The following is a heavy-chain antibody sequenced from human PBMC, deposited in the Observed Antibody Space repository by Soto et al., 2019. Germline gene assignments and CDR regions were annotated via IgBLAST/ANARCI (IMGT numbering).Heavy chain of an antibody. CDR1: GFSLSTSGVG. CDR2: IYWDDDK. Sequence: QITLKESGPTLVKPTQTLTLTCTFSGFSLSTSGVGVGWIRQSPGKALEWLALIYWDDDKRYSPSLKSRLTITKDISKNQVVHKMTNTDPVDTATYYCAHSRPPRVFYYWGQGTLVTVSS. J-gene: IGHJ4*02. CDR3: AHSRPPRVFYY. V-gene: IGHV2-5*02.